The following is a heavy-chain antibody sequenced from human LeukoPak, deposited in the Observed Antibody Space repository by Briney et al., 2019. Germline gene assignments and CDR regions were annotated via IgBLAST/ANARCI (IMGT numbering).Heavy chain of an antibody. CDR1: GFTFSSYA. CDR3: AKVDYDFWSGYTGLGYYYMDV. CDR2: ISGSGGST. D-gene: IGHD3-3*01. Sequence: GGSLRLSCAASGFTFSSYAMSWVRQAPGKGLEWVSAISGSGGSTYYADSVKGRFTISRDNSKNTLYLQMNSLRAEDTAVYYCAKVDYDFWSGYTGLGYYYMDVWGKGTTVTVSS. J-gene: IGHJ6*03. V-gene: IGHV3-23*01.